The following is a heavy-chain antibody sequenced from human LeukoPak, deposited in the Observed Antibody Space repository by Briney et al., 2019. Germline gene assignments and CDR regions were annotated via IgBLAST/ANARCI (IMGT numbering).Heavy chain of an antibody. CDR1: GFTFSSYS. J-gene: IGHJ4*02. D-gene: IGHD3-3*01. CDR3: AKESDFWSGYFDY. V-gene: IGHV3-21*04. CDR2: ISSSSSYI. Sequence: PGGSLRLSCAASGFTFSSYSMNWVRQAPGKGLEWVSSISSSSSYIYYADSVRGRFTISRDRSKNTLYLQMNSLRAEDTAVYYCAKESDFWSGYFDYWGQGTLVTVSS.